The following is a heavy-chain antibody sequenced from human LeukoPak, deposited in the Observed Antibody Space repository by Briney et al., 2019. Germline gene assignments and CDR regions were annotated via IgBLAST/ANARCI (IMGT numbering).Heavy chain of an antibody. CDR2: IKQDGSEK. D-gene: IGHD3-22*01. V-gene: IGHV3-7*01. CDR1: GFTFSSYW. CDR3: VRRPTMIVVDSYFDY. Sequence: GSLRLSCAASGFTFSSYWMSWVRQAPGKGLEWVANIKQDGSEKYYVDSVKGRFTISRDNAKNSLYLQMNSLRAEDTAVYYCVRRPTMIVVDSYFDYWGQGTLVTVSS. J-gene: IGHJ4*02.